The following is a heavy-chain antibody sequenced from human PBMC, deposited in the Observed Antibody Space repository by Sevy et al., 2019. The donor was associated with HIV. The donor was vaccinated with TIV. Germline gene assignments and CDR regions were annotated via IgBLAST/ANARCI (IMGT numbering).Heavy chain of an antibody. CDR2: INTNRGYTGT. CDR1: GYTFTGNY. CDR3: AREGYDLWSGYSGPYFDY. V-gene: IGHV1-2*02. D-gene: IGHD3-3*01. Sequence: ASVKVSCKTSGYTFTGNYIHWVRQAPGQGLEWMGWINTNRGYTGTKYAQKFKGRVTMTSDRSINTVYMDLTRLSPDDTAVYYCAREGYDLWSGYSGPYFDYWGQGTLVTVSS. J-gene: IGHJ4*02.